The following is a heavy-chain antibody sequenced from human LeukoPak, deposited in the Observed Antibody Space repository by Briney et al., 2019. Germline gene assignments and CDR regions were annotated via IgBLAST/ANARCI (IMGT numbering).Heavy chain of an antibody. V-gene: IGHV3-13*01. D-gene: IGHD6-13*01. Sequence: GGSLRLSCEASGFTFSGYDMHWVRQAAGKGREWVSGIGTTGDTYYSDSVRGRFTISRENAKNSLDLQMNSLRAGDTAVYYYARSPSYSSSWYALDSWGQGTLVTVSS. J-gene: IGHJ4*02. CDR2: IGTTGDT. CDR3: ARSPSYSSSWYALDS. CDR1: GFTFSGYD.